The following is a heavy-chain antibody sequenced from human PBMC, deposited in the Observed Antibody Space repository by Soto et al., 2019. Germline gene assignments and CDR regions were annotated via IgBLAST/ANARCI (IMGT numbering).Heavy chain of an antibody. CDR3: ASGGRILTEFDY. CDR1: GGTFSSYA. CDR2: IIPIFGTA. J-gene: IGHJ4*02. V-gene: IGHV1-69*13. D-gene: IGHD3-9*01. Sequence: SVKVSCKASGGTFSSYAISWVRQAPGQGLEWMGGIIPIFGTANYAQKFQGRVTITADESTSTAYMELSSLRSEDTAVYYCASGGRILTEFDYWGQGTLVTVSS.